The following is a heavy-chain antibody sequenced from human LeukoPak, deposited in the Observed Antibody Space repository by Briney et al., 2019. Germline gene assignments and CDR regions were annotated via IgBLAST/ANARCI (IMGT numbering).Heavy chain of an antibody. Sequence: PGGSLRLSCAASGFTFSDSWMSCVRQAPGKGLEWVANMNQDGSEKDYVDSVKGRFTISRDNARNSLYLQMGSLRAEDTAVYYCATYTHWVAGDVWGQGTTVTVSS. D-gene: IGHD3-16*01. CDR1: GFTFSDSW. V-gene: IGHV3-7*01. CDR3: ATYTHWVAGDV. J-gene: IGHJ6*02. CDR2: MNQDGSEK.